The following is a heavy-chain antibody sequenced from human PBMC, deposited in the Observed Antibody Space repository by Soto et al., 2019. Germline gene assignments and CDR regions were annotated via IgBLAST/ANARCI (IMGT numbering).Heavy chain of an antibody. D-gene: IGHD4-17*01. CDR2: ISSSSSYI. J-gene: IGHJ4*02. CDR1: GFTFSSYS. Sequence: EVQLVESGGGLVKPGGSLRLSCAASGFTFSSYSMKWVRQAPGKGLEWVSSISSSSSYIYYADSVKGRFTISRDNAKNSLYLQMNSLRAEDTAVYYCARDYGDWTLDYWGQGTLVTVSS. CDR3: ARDYGDWTLDY. V-gene: IGHV3-21*01.